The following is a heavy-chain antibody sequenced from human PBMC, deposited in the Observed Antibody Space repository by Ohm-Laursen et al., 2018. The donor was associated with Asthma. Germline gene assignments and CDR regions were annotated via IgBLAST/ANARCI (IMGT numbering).Heavy chain of an antibody. D-gene: IGHD4-11*01. V-gene: IGHV2-70*04. Sequence: PTQTLTLTCTFSGISLRTNGVRVSWIRQPPGKALEWLARIDWDDEKFYRTSLKTRLTISRDTSKNQVVLTMTNMDPVDTATYHCAGGDYRYGGYFDYWGQGTLVTVSS. CDR3: AGGDYRYGGYFDY. J-gene: IGHJ4*02. CDR1: GISLRTNGVR. CDR2: IDWDDEK.